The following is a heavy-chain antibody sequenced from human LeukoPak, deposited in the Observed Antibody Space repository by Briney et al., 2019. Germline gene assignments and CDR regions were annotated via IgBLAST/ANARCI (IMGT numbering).Heavy chain of an antibody. J-gene: IGHJ4*02. CDR2: IYYTGST. Sequence: PSETLSLTCTVSGGSISSYYWSWFRQPPGKGLEWIAYIYYTGSTNYNPSLQSRVTISVDTSKNQFSLKLRFVTAADTAVYYCARHSGYGDYPLDYWGQGTLVTVSS. CDR1: GGSISSYY. V-gene: IGHV4-59*08. CDR3: ARHSGYGDYPLDY. D-gene: IGHD4-17*01.